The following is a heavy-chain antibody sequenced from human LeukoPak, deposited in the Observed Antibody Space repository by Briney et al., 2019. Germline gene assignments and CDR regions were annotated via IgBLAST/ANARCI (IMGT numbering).Heavy chain of an antibody. V-gene: IGHV1-69*04. CDR1: VCTFSSYA. CDR2: IIPILGIA. Sequence: SVTVSYKASVCTFSSYAISWVRQAPGQGLEWMGRIIPILGIANYAQKFQGRVTITADKSTSTAYMELSSLRSEDTAVYYCARVAGESQDDYWGQGTLVTVSS. CDR3: ARVAGESQDDY. D-gene: IGHD4-17*01. J-gene: IGHJ4*02.